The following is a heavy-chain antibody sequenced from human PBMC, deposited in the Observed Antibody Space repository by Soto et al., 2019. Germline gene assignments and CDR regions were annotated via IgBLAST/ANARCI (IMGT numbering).Heavy chain of an antibody. V-gene: IGHV4-39*01. D-gene: IGHD3-3*01. CDR1: GGSISSSSYY. CDR3: ARHFTIFGVVTEYYGMDV. Sequence: QLQLQESGPGLVKPSETLSLTCTVSGGSISSSSYYWGWIRQPPWKGLEWIGSIYYSGSTYYNPSLKSRVTISVDTSKNQCSLKLSSVTAADTAVYYCARHFTIFGVVTEYYGMDVWGQGTTVTVSS. J-gene: IGHJ6*02. CDR2: IYYSGST.